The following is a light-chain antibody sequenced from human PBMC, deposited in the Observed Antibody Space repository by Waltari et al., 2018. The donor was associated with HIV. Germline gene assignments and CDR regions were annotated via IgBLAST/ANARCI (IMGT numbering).Light chain of an antibody. CDR3: QQHDVSPYT. Sequence: DIVMTQSPDSLDVSLGERATINCRSSQSLYNSNNKNSLAWYQQKPGQPPKLLIYWASNRNSGVPYRFTGSGSGTDFALSISSLQAEDVAVYYCQQHDVSPYTFGQGTKV. CDR1: QSLYNSNNKNS. CDR2: WAS. V-gene: IGKV4-1*01. J-gene: IGKJ2*01.